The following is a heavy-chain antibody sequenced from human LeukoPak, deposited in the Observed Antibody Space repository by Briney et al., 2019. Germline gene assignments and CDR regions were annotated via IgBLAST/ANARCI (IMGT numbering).Heavy chain of an antibody. CDR2: SDPEDGET. Sequence: ASVKVSCKVSGYTLTELSMHWVRQAPGKGLEWMGGSDPEDGETIYAQKFQGRVTMTEDTSTDTAYMELSSLRSEDTAVYYCATAFQVAATYDYWGQGTLVTVSS. CDR3: ATAFQVAATYDY. V-gene: IGHV1-24*01. D-gene: IGHD2-15*01. J-gene: IGHJ4*02. CDR1: GYTLTELS.